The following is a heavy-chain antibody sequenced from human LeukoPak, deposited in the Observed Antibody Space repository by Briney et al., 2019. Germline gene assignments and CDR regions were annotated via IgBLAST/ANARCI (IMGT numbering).Heavy chain of an antibody. Sequence: PGGSLRLSCAASGFTFSSYAMHWVRQAPGKGLEWVAVISYDGSNKYYADSVKGRFTISRDNSKNTLYLQMNSLRAEDTAVYYCARGGPTTDYWGQGTLVTVSS. CDR1: GFTFSSYA. V-gene: IGHV3-30-3*01. CDR2: ISYDGSNK. D-gene: IGHD5-12*01. CDR3: ARGGPTTDY. J-gene: IGHJ4*02.